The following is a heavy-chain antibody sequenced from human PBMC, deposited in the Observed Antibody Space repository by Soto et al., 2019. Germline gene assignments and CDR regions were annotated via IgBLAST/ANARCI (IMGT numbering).Heavy chain of an antibody. D-gene: IGHD6-6*01. CDR3: ARGRWIAARFAYYYGMDV. V-gene: IGHV1-69*01. CDR2: IIPIFGTA. CDR1: GGTFSSYA. Sequence: SVKVSCKASGGTFSSYAISWVRQAPVQGLEWMGGIIPIFGTANYSQKFQGRVTITADESTSTAYMELSSLRSEDTAVYYCARGRWIAARFAYYYGMDVWGQGTTVTVSS. J-gene: IGHJ6*02.